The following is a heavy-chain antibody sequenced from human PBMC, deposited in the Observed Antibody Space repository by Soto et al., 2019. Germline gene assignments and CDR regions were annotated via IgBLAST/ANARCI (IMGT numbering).Heavy chain of an antibody. CDR3: AKHEAASGYGGIDY. J-gene: IGHJ4*02. Sequence: EVQLVQSGAEVKKPGESLKISCRASGYSFTSFWIGWVRQMPGKGLEWMGIIYPGDSDTRYSPSFQGQVTISADKSISTAYLHWSGLKASDTAIYYCAKHEAASGYGGIDYWGQGTLVTVSS. D-gene: IGHD5-12*01. CDR2: IYPGDSDT. V-gene: IGHV5-51*01. CDR1: GYSFTSFW.